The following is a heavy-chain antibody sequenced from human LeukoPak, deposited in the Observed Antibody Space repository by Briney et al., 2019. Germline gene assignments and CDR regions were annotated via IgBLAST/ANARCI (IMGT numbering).Heavy chain of an antibody. J-gene: IGHJ5*02. Sequence: GGSLRLSCAASGSTFSSYAMSWVRQAPGKGLEWVSAISGSGGSTYYADSVKGRFTISRDNSKNTLYLQMNSLRAEDTAVYYCAKEVRSSWYAAYNWFDPWGQGTLVTVSS. CDR1: GSTFSSYA. CDR3: AKEVRSSWYAAYNWFDP. D-gene: IGHD6-13*01. CDR2: ISGSGGST. V-gene: IGHV3-23*01.